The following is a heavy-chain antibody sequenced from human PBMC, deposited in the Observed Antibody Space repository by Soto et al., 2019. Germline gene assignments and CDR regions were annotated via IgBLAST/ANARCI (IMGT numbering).Heavy chain of an antibody. CDR1: GDSVSSNSAA. CDR3: ERHNGDYSYGFDY. V-gene: IGHV6-1*01. CDR2: TYYRSKWYN. Sequence: QVQLQQSGPGLVKPSQTLSLTCAISGDSVSSNSAAWNWIRQYPSRGLEWLGRTYYRSKWYNDYEVSLKSRITINPDTSKNQFSLQLNSVTPEDTAVYYCERHNGDYSYGFDYWGQGTLVTVSS. D-gene: IGHD4-17*01. J-gene: IGHJ4*02.